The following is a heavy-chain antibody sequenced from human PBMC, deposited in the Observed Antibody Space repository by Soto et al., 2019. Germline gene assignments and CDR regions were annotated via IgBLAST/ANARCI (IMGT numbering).Heavy chain of an antibody. J-gene: IGHJ5*02. CDR2: ISDGGRST. Sequence: PGGSLRLSCAASGFTFSNYAMGWVRQAPGKGLEWVSFISDGGRSTYYAASVKGRFTISRDNSKDTLYLQMNSLRADDSGVYYCAKDPYSGVLVPVAIGFDPWGPGTLVTVSS. V-gene: IGHV3-23*01. CDR3: AKDPYSGVLVPVAIGFDP. CDR1: GFTFSNYA. D-gene: IGHD2-2*01.